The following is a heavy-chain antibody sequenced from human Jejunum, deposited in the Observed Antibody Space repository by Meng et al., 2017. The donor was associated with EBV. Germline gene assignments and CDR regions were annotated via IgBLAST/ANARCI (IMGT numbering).Heavy chain of an antibody. CDR2: IYYSGSA. CDR3: ARGAYFDY. Sequence: QLQLQESGAGLVKPSETLSLTCVVSGGSISSGGDSWHWIRQPPGKGLQWIGYIYYSGSAFYNPSLKSRVTLSVDRSKNQFSLNLSSVTAADTAVYYCARGAYFDYWGQGTLVTVSS. V-gene: IGHV4-30-2*01. J-gene: IGHJ4*02. CDR1: GGSISSGGDS.